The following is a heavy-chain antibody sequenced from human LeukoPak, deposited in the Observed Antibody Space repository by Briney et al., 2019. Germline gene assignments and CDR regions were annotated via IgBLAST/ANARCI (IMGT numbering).Heavy chain of an antibody. V-gene: IGHV4-59*08. Sequence: SETLSLTCTVSGDSISSYYWSWIRQPPGKGLEWIGYIYYSGSTNYNPSLKSRVTISVDTSKNQFSLKLSSVTAADTAVYYCAFGGGEEFDYWGQGTLVTVSS. D-gene: IGHD2-15*01. CDR3: AFGGGEEFDY. J-gene: IGHJ4*02. CDR1: GDSISSYY. CDR2: IYYSGST.